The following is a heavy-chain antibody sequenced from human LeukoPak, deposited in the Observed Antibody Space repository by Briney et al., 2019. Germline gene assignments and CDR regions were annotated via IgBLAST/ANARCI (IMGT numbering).Heavy chain of an antibody. CDR2: ISSSGSTI. V-gene: IGHV3-48*03. J-gene: IGHJ5*02. CDR3: ARDDLPTGYSSSWYLGWFDP. D-gene: IGHD6-13*01. Sequence: TGGSLRLSCAASGFTFSSYEMNWVRQAPGKGLEWVSYISSSGSTIYYADSVKGRFTISRDNAKNSLYLQMNSLRSEDTAVYYCARDDLPTGYSSSWYLGWFDPWGQGALVTVSS. CDR1: GFTFSSYE.